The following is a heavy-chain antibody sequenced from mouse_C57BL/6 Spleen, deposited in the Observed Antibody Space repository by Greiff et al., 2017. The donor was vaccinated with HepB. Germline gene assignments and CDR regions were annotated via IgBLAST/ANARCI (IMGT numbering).Heavy chain of an antibody. Sequence: EVKLVESGGDLVKPGGSLKLSCAASGFTFSSYGMSWVRQTPDKRLEWVATISSGGSYTYYPDSVKGRFTISRDNAKNTLYLQMSSLKSEDTAMYYCARSDGSYYFDYWGQGTTLTVSS. CDR3: ARSDGSYYFDY. D-gene: IGHD2-3*01. CDR2: ISSGGSYT. J-gene: IGHJ2*01. CDR1: GFTFSSYG. V-gene: IGHV5-6*02.